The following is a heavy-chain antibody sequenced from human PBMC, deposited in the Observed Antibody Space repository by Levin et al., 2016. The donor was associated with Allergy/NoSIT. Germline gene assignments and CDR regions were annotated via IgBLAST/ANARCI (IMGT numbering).Heavy chain of an antibody. D-gene: IGHD2/OR15-2a*01. J-gene: IGHJ3*02. CDR3: ARDNKGVPGAFDI. CDR2: IYYSGST. V-gene: IGHV4-59*13. CDR1: GGSISSYY. Sequence: SETLSLTCTVSGGSISSYYWSWIRQPPGKGLEWIGYIYYSGSTNYNPSLKSRVTISVDTSKNQFSLKLSSVTAADTAVYYCARDNKGVPGAFDIWGQGTMVTVSS.